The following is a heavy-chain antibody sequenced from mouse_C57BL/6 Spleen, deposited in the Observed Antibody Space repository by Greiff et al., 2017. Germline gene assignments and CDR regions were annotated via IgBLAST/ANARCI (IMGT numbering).Heavy chain of an antibody. CDR1: GYTFTSYW. J-gene: IGHJ2*01. CDR3: GRRYYDYDGFDY. D-gene: IGHD2-4*01. Sequence: QVQLQQPGAELVMPGASVKLSCKASGYTFTSYWMHWVKQRPGQGLEWIGEIDPSDSYTNYNQKFKGKSTLTVDKSSSPAYMQLSSLTSDASAVYYCGRRYYDYDGFDYWGQGTTLTVSS. CDR2: IDPSDSYT. V-gene: IGHV1-69*01.